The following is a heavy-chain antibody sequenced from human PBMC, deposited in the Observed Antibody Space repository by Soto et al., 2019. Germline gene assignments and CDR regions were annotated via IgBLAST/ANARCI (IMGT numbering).Heavy chain of an antibody. Sequence: ASVKVSCKAGGYTFSDYYIQWVRQAPGQGLEYMGWINPNSGGTKSAQKFQGRVTMTRDTSISTAYMELSRLRSDDTAVYYCARRKGDYYDSSGYHYYFDYWGQGTLVTVSS. D-gene: IGHD3-22*01. CDR2: INPNSGGT. J-gene: IGHJ4*02. V-gene: IGHV1-2*02. CDR1: GYTFSDYY. CDR3: ARRKGDYYDSSGYHYYFDY.